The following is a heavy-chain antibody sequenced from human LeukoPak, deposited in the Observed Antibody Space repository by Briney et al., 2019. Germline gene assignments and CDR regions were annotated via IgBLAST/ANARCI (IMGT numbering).Heavy chain of an antibody. CDR1: GFTFSSYF. V-gene: IGHV3-7*03. CDR3: AKGEVIGGNFDY. J-gene: IGHJ4*02. Sequence: GGSLRLSCAASGFTFSSYFLTWVRQAPGKGLEWVANINQDGSEKQYVDSVKGRFTISRENAKNSLYLQMNSLRAEDTAVYYCAKGEVIGGNFDYWGQGTLVTVSS. D-gene: IGHD2-21*01. CDR2: INQDGSEK.